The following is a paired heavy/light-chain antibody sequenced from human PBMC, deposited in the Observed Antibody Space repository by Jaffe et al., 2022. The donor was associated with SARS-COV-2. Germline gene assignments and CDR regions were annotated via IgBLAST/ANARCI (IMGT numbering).Heavy chain of an antibody. J-gene: IGHJ4*02. D-gene: IGHD1-7*01. V-gene: IGHV4-31*03. CDR3: ARGNYPNPPDY. CDR1: GGSISSGAYY. CDR2: IYYSGST. Sequence: QVQLQESGPGLVKPSQTLSLTCTVSGGSISSGAYYWSWIRQHPGKGLEWVGYIYYSGSTYYHLSLKSRITISIDTSKNQFSLKLSSVTAADTAVYYCARGNYPNPPDYWGQGTLVTVSS.
Light chain of an antibody. CDR1: SSDVGGYNY. Sequence: QSALTQPASVSGSPGQSITISCAGTSSDVGGYNYVSWYQQHPGKAPRLMIYEVTNRPSGVSHRFSGSKSGNTASLTISGLQPEDEADYYCSSYTISTNLGVIFGGGTKVTVL. CDR2: EVT. V-gene: IGLV2-14*01. J-gene: IGLJ2*01. CDR3: SSYTISTNLGVI.